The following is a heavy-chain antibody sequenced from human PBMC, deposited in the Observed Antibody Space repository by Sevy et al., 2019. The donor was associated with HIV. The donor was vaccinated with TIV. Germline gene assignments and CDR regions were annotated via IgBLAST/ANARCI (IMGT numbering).Heavy chain of an antibody. Sequence: SETLSLTCVVYGGSFSGYYWSGIRQPPGKGLEGIGEINHSGSTNYNPSLKSRVTISADTSKNQFSLKLSSVTAADTAVYYCATRRGHLSFDYWGQGTLVTVSS. J-gene: IGHJ4*02. CDR3: ATRRGHLSFDY. CDR2: INHSGST. V-gene: IGHV4-34*01. CDR1: GGSFSGYY.